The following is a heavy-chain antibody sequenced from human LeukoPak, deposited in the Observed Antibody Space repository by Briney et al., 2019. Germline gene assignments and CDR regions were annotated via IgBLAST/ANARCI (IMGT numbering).Heavy chain of an antibody. J-gene: IGHJ4*02. D-gene: IGHD1-26*01. Sequence: PARSLRLSCAASGFTITTYAVNWVRQAPGKVLEWVSGIGGGGTEYYADSAKGRFIISSDNSQNLVHLQMNSLTVEDTAVYYCARAQGALDYWGQGTLVTVSS. CDR2: IGGGGTE. CDR3: ARAQGALDY. CDR1: GFTITTYA. V-gene: IGHV3-23*01.